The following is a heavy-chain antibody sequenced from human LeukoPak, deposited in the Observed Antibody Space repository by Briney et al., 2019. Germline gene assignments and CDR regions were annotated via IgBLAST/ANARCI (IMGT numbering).Heavy chain of an antibody. CDR1: GYTFTSYD. CDR3: ARARVYGGRLRRAYYFDY. D-gene: IGHD4-23*01. CDR2: MNPNSGNT. J-gene: IGHJ4*02. Sequence: ASVKVSCKASGYTFTSYDINWVRQATGQGLEWMGWMNPNSGNTGYAQKFQGRVTMTRNTSISTAYMELSSLRSEDTAVYYCARARVYGGRLRRAYYFDYWGQGTLVTVSS. V-gene: IGHV1-8*01.